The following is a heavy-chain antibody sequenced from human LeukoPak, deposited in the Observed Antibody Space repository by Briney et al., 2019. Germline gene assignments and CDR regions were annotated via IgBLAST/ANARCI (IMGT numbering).Heavy chain of an antibody. J-gene: IGHJ4*02. Sequence: GGSLRLSCAASGFTFSSYWMNWVRQAPGKGLVWVSRIASDGSSTTYADSVKGRLSISRDNAKNTLYLQMNSLRVEDTAVYYCARGRPHGNDYWGQGTLVTVSS. CDR1: GFTFSSYW. V-gene: IGHV3-74*01. CDR3: ARGRPHGNDY. CDR2: IASDGSST. D-gene: IGHD4-23*01.